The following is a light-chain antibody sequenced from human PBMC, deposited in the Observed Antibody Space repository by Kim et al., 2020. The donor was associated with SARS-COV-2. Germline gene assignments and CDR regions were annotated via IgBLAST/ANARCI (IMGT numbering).Light chain of an antibody. CDR3: HQYISWT. CDR1: QSVSSN. J-gene: IGKJ3*01. CDR2: AAS. Sequence: LSVSPGERVTLSCRASQSVSSNLAWYQQKPGQAPRLLIYAASTRAPGIPVRLSGSGSGTEFTLSISSLQSEDFAVYYCHQYISWTFGLGTKVDIK. V-gene: IGKV3-15*01.